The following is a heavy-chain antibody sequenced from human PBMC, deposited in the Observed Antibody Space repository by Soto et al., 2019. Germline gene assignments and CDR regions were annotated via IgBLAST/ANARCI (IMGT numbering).Heavy chain of an antibody. CDR3: ARQDGDGLFYFDY. Sequence: GESLKISCQGSGYSFSIYWIAWVRQMPGKGLEWMGVIYPVDSDTRYSPSFQGQVTISVDKSMNTAYLQWSSLQASDTGIYFCARQDGDGLFYFDYWGQGTPVTVSS. CDR1: GYSFSIYW. D-gene: IGHD4-17*01. V-gene: IGHV5-51*01. J-gene: IGHJ4*02. CDR2: IYPVDSDT.